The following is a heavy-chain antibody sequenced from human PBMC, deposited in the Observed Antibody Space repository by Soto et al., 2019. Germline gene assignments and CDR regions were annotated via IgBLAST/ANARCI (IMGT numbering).Heavy chain of an antibody. V-gene: IGHV4-59*08. CDR3: ASWGVYCTSTSCFDRWFDP. Sequence: QVQLQESGPGLVKPSETLSLTCTVSGGSMSSYYWSWIRQPPGKGLEWIGYIYYSGSTNYNPSLKSRVTISVDTSKKQFSLKLSSVTAADTAVYYCASWGVYCTSTSCFDRWFDPWGQGILVTVSS. CDR2: IYYSGST. CDR1: GGSMSSYY. J-gene: IGHJ5*02. D-gene: IGHD2-2*01.